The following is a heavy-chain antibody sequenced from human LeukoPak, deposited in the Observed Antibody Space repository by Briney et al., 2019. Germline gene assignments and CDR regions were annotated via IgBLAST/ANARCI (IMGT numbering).Heavy chain of an antibody. V-gene: IGHV3-20*04. CDR1: GFTFDGYG. Sequence: GGSLRLSCAASGFTFDGYGMNWVRQAPGKGLEWVSGINWNGGSTGYADSVKGRFTISRDNAKNSLYLQMNSLRAEDTALYYCAREGAWTWESELPFFLGFDYWGQGTLVTVSS. D-gene: IGHD1-26*01. J-gene: IGHJ4*02. CDR2: INWNGGST. CDR3: AREGAWTWESELPFFLGFDY.